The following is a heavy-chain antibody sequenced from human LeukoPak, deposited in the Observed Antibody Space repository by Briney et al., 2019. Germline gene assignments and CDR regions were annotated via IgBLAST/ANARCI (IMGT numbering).Heavy chain of an antibody. D-gene: IGHD2-2*01. Sequence: GGSLRLSCAASGFTFSSYAMHWVRQAPGKGLEWVAVISHDGSNKYYADSVKGRFTISRDNSKNTLYLQMNSLRAEDTAVYYCARGTRGTSLMGVTPGAFDIWGQGTMVTVSS. CDR3: ARGTRGTSLMGVTPGAFDI. CDR1: GFTFSSYA. J-gene: IGHJ3*02. CDR2: ISHDGSNK. V-gene: IGHV3-30-3*01.